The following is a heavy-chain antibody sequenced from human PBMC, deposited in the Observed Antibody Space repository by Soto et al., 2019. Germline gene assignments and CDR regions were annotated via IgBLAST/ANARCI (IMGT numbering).Heavy chain of an antibody. CDR2: IRSKAYGGTT. V-gene: IGHV3-49*03. Sequence: GGSLRLSCTASGFTFGDYPMSWFRQAPGQGLEWVGFIRSKAYGGTTEYAASVKGRFNISRDDSKSIAYLQMNSLKTEDTAVYYCARAVIRTSFDYWGQGTLVTVSS. J-gene: IGHJ4*02. D-gene: IGHD4-17*01. CDR1: GFTFGDYP. CDR3: ARAVIRTSFDY.